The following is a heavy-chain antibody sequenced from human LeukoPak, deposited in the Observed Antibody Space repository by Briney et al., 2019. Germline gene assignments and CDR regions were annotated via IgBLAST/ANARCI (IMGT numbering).Heavy chain of an antibody. CDR2: ISGSGGST. V-gene: IGHV3-23*01. CDR1: GFTFSTYG. D-gene: IGHD3-9*01. Sequence: GGSLRLSCAASGFTFSTYGMSWVRQAPGKGLEWGSAISGSGGSTYYADSVNGRFTISRNNSKNTLYLQMKTLGAQDTAVSYCGKDGGESYDILTGYYPRLYYMDVWGKGTTVTISS. CDR3: GKDGGESYDILTGYYPRLYYMDV. J-gene: IGHJ6*03.